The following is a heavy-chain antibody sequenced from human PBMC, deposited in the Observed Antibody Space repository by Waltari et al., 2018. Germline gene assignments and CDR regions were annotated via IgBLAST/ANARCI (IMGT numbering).Heavy chain of an antibody. CDR3: ARQVRWLPYYYYYYGMDV. Sequence: QVQLQQWGAGLLKPSETLSLTCAVYGGSFSGYYWSWIRQPPGKGLAWIGEINHSVSTNYNPSLKRRVTISVDTSKNQFSLKLSSLTAADTAVYYCARQVRWLPYYYYYYGMDVWGQGTTVTVSS. V-gene: IGHV4-34*01. J-gene: IGHJ6*02. CDR2: INHSVST. CDR1: GGSFSGYY. D-gene: IGHD6-19*01.